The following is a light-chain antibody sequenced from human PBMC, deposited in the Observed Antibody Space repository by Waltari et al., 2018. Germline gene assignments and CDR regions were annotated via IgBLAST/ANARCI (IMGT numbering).Light chain of an antibody. Sequence: QSVLTQPPSVSGAPGQRVTISCTGSSSNIGAGYDVHWFQQLPGTAPKLLIYGNNDRPAGGPCRVSGSKSGTSASLAISGLQAEDEADYHCQSYDSSLSGAWVFGGGTKLTVL. CDR2: GNN. CDR1: SSNIGAGYD. CDR3: QSYDSSLSGAWV. J-gene: IGLJ3*02. V-gene: IGLV1-40*01.